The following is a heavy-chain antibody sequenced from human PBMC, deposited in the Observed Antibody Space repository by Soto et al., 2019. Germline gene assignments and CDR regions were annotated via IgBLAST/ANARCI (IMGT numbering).Heavy chain of an antibody. Sequence: EVQLVESGGGLVQPGGSLRLSWAPSGFSCRGYWMSWVRQVLGKGLEWVANIKQDGSGKYYVDSEKGRFTISRDNAKNALYLQMNGLRADDTAVYYCARDREYWGWDYWGQGTLVTVSS. CDR3: ARDREYWGWDY. CDR2: IKQDGSGK. D-gene: IGHD7-27*01. V-gene: IGHV3-7*03. J-gene: IGHJ4*02. CDR1: GFSCRGYW.